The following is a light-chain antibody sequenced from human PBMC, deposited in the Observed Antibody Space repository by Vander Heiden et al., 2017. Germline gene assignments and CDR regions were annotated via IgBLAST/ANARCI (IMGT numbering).Light chain of an antibody. CDR3: QSYDSSLSGYV. Sequence: QSVLTQPPSVSGAPGQTLTISCTGSSSNIGAGYDVHWYQQHPGTAPKLLIYANTNRPSGVPDRFSGSKSGTSASLAITGLHAEDEADYYCQSYDSSLSGYVFGTGTKVTVL. J-gene: IGLJ1*01. V-gene: IGLV1-40*01. CDR2: ANT. CDR1: SSNIGAGYD.